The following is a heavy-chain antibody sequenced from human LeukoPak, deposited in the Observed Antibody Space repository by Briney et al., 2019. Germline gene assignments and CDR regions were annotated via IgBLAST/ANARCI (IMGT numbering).Heavy chain of an antibody. V-gene: IGHV1-2*02. J-gene: IGHJ6*03. CDR1: GYTFTGYY. CDR2: INPNSGGT. CDR3: ALGYCSGGSCYMSYYYYYMDV. D-gene: IGHD2-15*01. Sequence: ASVKVSCNASGYTFTGYYMHWVRQAPGQGLEWMGWINPNSGGTNYAQKFQGRVTMTRDTSISTAYMELSRLRSDDTAVYYCALGYCSGGSCYMSYYYYYMDVWGKGTTVTVSS.